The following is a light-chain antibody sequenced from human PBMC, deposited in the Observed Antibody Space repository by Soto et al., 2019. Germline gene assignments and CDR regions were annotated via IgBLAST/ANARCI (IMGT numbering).Light chain of an antibody. CDR1: QSISTK. Sequence: TQSPGTLSLSPGERATLSCRASQSISTKLAWYQQKPGQPPRLLIYNSYTRATGIAARFSGGGSGTDFTLTISSLQVEDFAVYFCQQYENWPPVTFGGGTKVDIK. J-gene: IGKJ4*01. V-gene: IGKV3-15*01. CDR2: NSY. CDR3: QQYENWPPVT.